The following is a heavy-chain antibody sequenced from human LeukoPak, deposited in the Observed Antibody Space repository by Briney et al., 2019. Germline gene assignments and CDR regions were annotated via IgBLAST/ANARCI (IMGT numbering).Heavy chain of an antibody. CDR3: AREGGGSWGYYYGMDV. CDR2: INPSGGST. CDR1: GYTFTSYY. Sequence: ASVKVSCKASGYTFTSYYMHWVRQAPGQGLEWMGIINPSGGSTSYAQKFQGRVTMTRDTSTSTVYMELSSLRSEDTAVYYCAREGGGSWGYYYGMDVWGQGTTVTVSS. J-gene: IGHJ6*02. D-gene: IGHD2-15*01. V-gene: IGHV1-46*01.